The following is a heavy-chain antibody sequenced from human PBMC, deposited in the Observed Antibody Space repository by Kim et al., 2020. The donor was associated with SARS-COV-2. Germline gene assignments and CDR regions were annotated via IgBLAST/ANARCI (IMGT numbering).Heavy chain of an antibody. CDR1: GGTFSSYA. Sequence: SVKVSCKASGGTFSSYAISWVRQAPGQGLEWMGGIIPIFGTANYAQKFQGRVTITADESTSTAYMELSSLRSEDTAVYYCARDVEDANPYGIAAAGENSVWEGYYGMDVWGQGTTVTVSS. CDR2: IIPIFGTA. J-gene: IGHJ6*02. CDR3: ARDVEDANPYGIAAAGENSVWEGYYGMDV. D-gene: IGHD6-13*01. V-gene: IGHV1-69*13.